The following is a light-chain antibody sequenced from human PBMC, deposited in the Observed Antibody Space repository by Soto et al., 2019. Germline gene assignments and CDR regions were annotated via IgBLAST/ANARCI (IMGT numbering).Light chain of an antibody. CDR3: QQYGSSPRT. CDR2: GTS. Sequence: EIVLTQSTGTLSLSPGERATLSCRASQSVTSNFLAWYQQKPGQAPRLLIYGTSNRATGIPDRFSGSGYGTDFTLTIIRLEPEDFAVYYCQQYGSSPRTFGQGTKVEIK. J-gene: IGKJ1*01. V-gene: IGKV3-20*01. CDR1: QSVTSNF.